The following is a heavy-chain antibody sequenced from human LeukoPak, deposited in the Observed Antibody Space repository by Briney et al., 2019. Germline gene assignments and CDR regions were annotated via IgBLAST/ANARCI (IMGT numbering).Heavy chain of an antibody. V-gene: IGHV4-34*01. CDR3: ARDRAVAEGY. J-gene: IGHJ4*02. CDR1: GGSFSGYY. CDR2: INHSGST. D-gene: IGHD6-19*01. Sequence: SETLSLTCAVYGGSFSGYYWSWIRQPPGKGLEWIGEINHSGSTNYNPSLKSRVTISVDTSKNQFSLKLSSVTAADTAVYYCARDRAVAEGYWGQGTLVTVSS.